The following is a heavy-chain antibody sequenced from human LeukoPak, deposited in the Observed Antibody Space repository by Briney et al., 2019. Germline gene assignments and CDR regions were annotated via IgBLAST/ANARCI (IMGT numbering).Heavy chain of an antibody. CDR1: GFTFGGYG. Sequence: GGSLRLSCAGSGFTFGGYGMYWFRQTPGKGLEWVAVIAYDGSRAFYADSVKGRFTISRDNSKNTMSVQVDDLRAEDTAVYYCTRYNNDHFDYWGQGTLVTVSS. D-gene: IGHD1-14*01. CDR3: TRYNNDHFDY. CDR2: IAYDGSRA. J-gene: IGHJ4*02. V-gene: IGHV3-33*01.